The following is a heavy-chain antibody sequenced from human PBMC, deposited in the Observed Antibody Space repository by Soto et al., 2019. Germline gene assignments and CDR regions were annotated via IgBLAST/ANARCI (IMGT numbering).Heavy chain of an antibody. CDR1: GASITYGGYS. CDR2: INHLETT. D-gene: IGHD1-26*01. J-gene: IGHJ4*02. Sequence: SETLSLTCTVSGASITYGGYSWSWIRQTPGKGLEWIGYINHLETTFYNPSFESRLSLSIDRAKNQFSLNLNSMSAADRAVYFCTRGGGSDSFDYWGQGILVTVSS. V-gene: IGHV4-30-2*01. CDR3: TRGGGSDSFDY.